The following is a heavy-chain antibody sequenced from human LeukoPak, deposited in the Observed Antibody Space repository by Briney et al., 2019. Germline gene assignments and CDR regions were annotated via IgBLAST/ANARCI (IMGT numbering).Heavy chain of an antibody. V-gene: IGHV5-51*01. CDR1: GYTFTSYW. D-gene: IGHD6-13*01. J-gene: IGHJ5*02. CDR3: ARTEGEQQLGVNWFDP. Sequence: GESLKFSCKVSGYTFTSYWIGWVGQMPGKGLGWMGIIYPGDSDTRYSPSFQGQVTISADKSISTAYLQCSSLKASDTAMYYCARTEGEQQLGVNWFDPWGQGTLVTVSS. CDR2: IYPGDSDT.